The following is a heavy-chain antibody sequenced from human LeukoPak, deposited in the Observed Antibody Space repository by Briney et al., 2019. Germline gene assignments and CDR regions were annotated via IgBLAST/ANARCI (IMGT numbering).Heavy chain of an antibody. CDR3: ASPSVTNYYDSSGYYRPGDY. Sequence: GGSLRLSCAASGFTFSSYAMHWVRQAPGKGLEWVAVISYDGSNKYYADSVKGRFTISRDNSKNTLYLQMNSLRAEDTAVYYCASPSVTNYYDSSGYYRPGDYWGQGTLVTVSS. V-gene: IGHV3-30*04. D-gene: IGHD3-22*01. CDR2: ISYDGSNK. J-gene: IGHJ4*02. CDR1: GFTFSSYA.